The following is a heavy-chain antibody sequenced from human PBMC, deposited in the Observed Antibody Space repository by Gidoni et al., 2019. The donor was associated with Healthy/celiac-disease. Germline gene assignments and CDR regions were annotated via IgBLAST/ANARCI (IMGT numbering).Heavy chain of an antibody. CDR3: ARGALEWLFNDPQVDGMDV. CDR2: IYHSGST. CDR1: GYSISSGYY. D-gene: IGHD3-3*01. J-gene: IGHJ6*02. V-gene: IGHV4-38-2*02. Sequence: QVQLQESGPGLVKPSETLSLTCTVSGYSISSGYYWGWIRQPPGKGMEWIGSIYHSGSTYYNPSLKSRVTISVDTSKNQFSLKLSSVTAADTAVYYCARGALEWLFNDPQVDGMDVWGQGTTVTVSS.